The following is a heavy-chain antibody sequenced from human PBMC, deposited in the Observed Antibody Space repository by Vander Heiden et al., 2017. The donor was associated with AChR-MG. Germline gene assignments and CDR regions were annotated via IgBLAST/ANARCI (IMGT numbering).Heavy chain of an antibody. V-gene: IGHV3-21*01. CDR2: ISSRSSYI. D-gene: IGHD6-25*01. CDR3: ASSGSGTVFDY. J-gene: IGHJ4*02. Sequence: EVQLVESGGGLVKPGGSLRLSCSASGFTFSSYSMNWVRQAPGKGLEWVSSISSRSSYIYYADSVKGRFTISRDNAKNSLYLQMNSLRAEDTAVYYCASSGSGTVFDYWGQGTLVTVSS. CDR1: GFTFSSYS.